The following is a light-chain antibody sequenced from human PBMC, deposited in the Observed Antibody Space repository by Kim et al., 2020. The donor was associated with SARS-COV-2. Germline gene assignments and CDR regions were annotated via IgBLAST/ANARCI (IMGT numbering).Light chain of an antibody. CDR2: EVS. Sequence: GQSVNNSGTGTRSDVGSYNRVSWYQQSPGTAPKLMIYEVSNRPSGVPDRFSGSKSGNTASLTVSGLQAEDEADYYCSSWGGSNNWVFGGGTQLTVL. CDR3: SSWGGSNNWV. V-gene: IGLV2-8*01. CDR1: RSDVGSYNR. J-gene: IGLJ3*02.